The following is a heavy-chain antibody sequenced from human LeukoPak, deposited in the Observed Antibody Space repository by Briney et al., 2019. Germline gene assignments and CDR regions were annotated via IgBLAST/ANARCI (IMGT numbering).Heavy chain of an antibody. CDR1: GYIFVDSW. CDR2: IDPSDSYI. Sequence: GESLKISCKGSGYIFVDSWISLVRQMPGKGVEWMGNIDPSDSYIKYSPSFQGHVTISAAKSINTAYLQWSSLKASNTAMYYCARQGYYYDSSGYYMRPNWFDSWGQGTLVTVSS. V-gene: IGHV5-10-1*01. J-gene: IGHJ5*01. D-gene: IGHD3-22*01. CDR3: ARQGYYYDSSGYYMRPNWFDS.